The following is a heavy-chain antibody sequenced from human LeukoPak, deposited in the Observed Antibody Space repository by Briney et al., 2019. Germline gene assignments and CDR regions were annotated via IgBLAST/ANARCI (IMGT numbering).Heavy chain of an antibody. Sequence: SVKVSCKASGGTFSSYAISWVRQAPGQGLEWMGGIIPIFGTANYAQKFQGRVTITADESTSTAYMELSSLRSEDTAVHYCVRSGVQQQDYYYYGMDVWGQGTTVTVSS. D-gene: IGHD6-13*01. CDR3: VRSGVQQQDYYYYGMDV. J-gene: IGHJ6*02. CDR2: IIPIFGTA. CDR1: GGTFSSYA. V-gene: IGHV1-69*13.